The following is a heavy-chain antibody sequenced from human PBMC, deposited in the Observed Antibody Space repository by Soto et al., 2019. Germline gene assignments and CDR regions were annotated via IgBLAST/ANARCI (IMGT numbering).Heavy chain of an antibody. CDR1: GGSISSGGYS. CDR2: IYHSGST. J-gene: IGHJ4*02. Sequence: SETLSLTCAVSGGSISSGGYSWSWIRQPPGKGLEWIGYIYHSGSTYYNPSLKSRVTISVDRSKNQFSLKLSSVTAADTAVYYCARSYGDYVHFDYWGQGTPVTVSS. D-gene: IGHD4-17*01. V-gene: IGHV4-30-2*01. CDR3: ARSYGDYVHFDY.